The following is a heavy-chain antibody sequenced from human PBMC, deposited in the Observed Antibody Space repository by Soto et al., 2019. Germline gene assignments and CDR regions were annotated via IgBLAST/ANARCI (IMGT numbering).Heavy chain of an antibody. V-gene: IGHV1-2*04. CDR3: ARGDIVGATIRFDP. CDR2: INPNSGGT. CDR1: GYTFTGYY. J-gene: IGHJ5*02. Sequence: ASVKVSCKASGYTFTGYYMHWVRQAPGQGLEWMGWINPNSGGTNYAQKFQGWVTMTRDTSISTAYMELSRLRSDDTAVYYCARGDIVGATIRFDPWGQGTLVTV. D-gene: IGHD1-26*01.